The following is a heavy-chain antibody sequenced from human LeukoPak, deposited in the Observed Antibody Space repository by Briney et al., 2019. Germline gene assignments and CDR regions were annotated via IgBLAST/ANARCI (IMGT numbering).Heavy chain of an antibody. CDR2: ISGSGGST. CDR3: TRGYRYGEIDY. V-gene: IGHV3-23*01. J-gene: IGHJ4*02. Sequence: GGSLRLSCAASGFTFSNYAMSWVRQAPGKGLEWVSVISGSGGSTNYADSVKGRFTISRDNSKITLYLQMNSLRAGDTAVYYCTRGYRYGEIDYWGQGTLVTVSS. D-gene: IGHD5-18*01. CDR1: GFTFSNYA.